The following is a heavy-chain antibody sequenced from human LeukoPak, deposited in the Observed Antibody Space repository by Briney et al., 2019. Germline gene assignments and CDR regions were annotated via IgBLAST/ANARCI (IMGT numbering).Heavy chain of an antibody. CDR1: GGSFSGYY. J-gene: IGHJ4*02. Sequence: PLETLSLTCAVYGGSFSGYYWSWIRQPPGKGLEWIGEINHSGSTNYNPSLKSRVTISVDTSKNQFSLKLSSVTAADTAVYYCARGRAQTYYYDRGTYDYWGQGTLVTVSS. V-gene: IGHV4-34*01. D-gene: IGHD3-22*01. CDR3: ARGRAQTYYYDRGTYDY. CDR2: INHSGST.